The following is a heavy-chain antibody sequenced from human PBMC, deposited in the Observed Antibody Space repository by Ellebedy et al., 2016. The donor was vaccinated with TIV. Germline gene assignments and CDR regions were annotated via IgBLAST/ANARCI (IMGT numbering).Heavy chain of an antibody. Sequence: PGGSLRLSCVASGFSFNTYGMHWVRQAPGKGLEWVAFKRFDGRNEYNGDSVKGRFIISRDLSKKTLYLQMNRLRSDDTGIYYCTRETNPPPGALAGTGFDCWGQGTLVVVSS. CDR1: GFSFNTYG. CDR3: TRETNPPPGALAGTGFDC. V-gene: IGHV3-30*02. CDR2: KRFDGRNE. D-gene: IGHD6-19*01. J-gene: IGHJ4*02.